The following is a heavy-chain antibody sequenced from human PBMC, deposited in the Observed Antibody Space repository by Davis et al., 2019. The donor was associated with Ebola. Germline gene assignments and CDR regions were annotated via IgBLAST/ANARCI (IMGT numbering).Heavy chain of an antibody. Sequence: ASVKVSCKASGNTINTYTIDWVRQAPGQGLEWMGIINPSGGSTSYAQKFQGRVTMTRDTSTSTAYMELRSLRSDDTAVYYCARGITMIVVSNVDYWGQGTLVTVSS. V-gene: IGHV1-46*02. J-gene: IGHJ4*02. CDR1: GNTINTYT. CDR2: INPSGGST. CDR3: ARGITMIVVSNVDY. D-gene: IGHD3-22*01.